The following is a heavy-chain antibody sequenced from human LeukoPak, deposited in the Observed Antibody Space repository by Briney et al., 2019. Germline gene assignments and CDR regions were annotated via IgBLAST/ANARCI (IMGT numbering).Heavy chain of an antibody. CDR1: GGSFSGYY. D-gene: IGHD4-17*01. V-gene: IGHV4-34*01. Sequence: SETLSLTCAVYGGSFSGYYWSWIRQPPGKGLEWIGEINHSGSTNYNPSLKSRVTISVDTSKNPFSLKLSSVTAADTAVYYCARGYVSRYGDYPFAYWGQSTLVTVSS. CDR3: ARGYVSRYGDYPFAY. J-gene: IGHJ4*02. CDR2: INHSGST.